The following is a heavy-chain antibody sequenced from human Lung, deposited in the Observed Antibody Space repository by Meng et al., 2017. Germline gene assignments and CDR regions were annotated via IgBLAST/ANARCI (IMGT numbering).Heavy chain of an antibody. CDR1: GFTFSNAW. V-gene: IGHV3-15*01. Sequence: GESLKISRAASGFTFSNAWMTWVRQAPGKGLEWIGRMKSNVDGGTVDYASAVKGRFFISRDDSENTFYLQMNSLKTEDTAVYYCYAHVDYWGHGTLVTVSS. J-gene: IGHJ4*01. CDR2: MKSNVDGGTV. CDR3: YAHVDY.